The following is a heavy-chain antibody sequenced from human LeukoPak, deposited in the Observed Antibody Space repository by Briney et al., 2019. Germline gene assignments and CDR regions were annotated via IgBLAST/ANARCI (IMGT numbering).Heavy chain of an antibody. CDR2: ISSSSSYI. CDR3: ARAHKANQLLDAFDI. CDR1: GFTFSSYS. V-gene: IGHV3-21*01. D-gene: IGHD2-2*01. J-gene: IGHJ3*02. Sequence: PGGSLRLSCAASGFTFSSYSMNWVRQAPGKGLEWVSSISSSSSYIYYADSVKGRFTISRDNAQNSLYLQMNSLRAEDTAVYYCARAHKANQLLDAFDIWGQGTMVTVSS.